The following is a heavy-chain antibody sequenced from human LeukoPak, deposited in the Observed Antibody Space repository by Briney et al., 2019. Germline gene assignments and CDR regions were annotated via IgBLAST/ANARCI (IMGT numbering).Heavy chain of an antibody. CDR1: NYSISNSLY. CDR3: ARGTYGYYMDV. J-gene: IGHJ6*03. D-gene: IGHD4-17*01. CDR2: IYRSGST. V-gene: IGHV4-38-2*02. Sequence: SETLSLTCSGSNYSISNSLYWGWLRQPPGKGLEWIGSIYRSGSTFYNPSPKSRVTISLDTSKNQFSLKLSSVTAADTAVYFCARGTYGYYMDVWGKGTTVTVSS.